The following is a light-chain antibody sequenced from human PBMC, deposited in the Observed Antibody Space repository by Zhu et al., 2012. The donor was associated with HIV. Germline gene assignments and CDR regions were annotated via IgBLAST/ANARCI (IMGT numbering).Light chain of an antibody. V-gene: IGKV3-20*01. Sequence: EIVLTQSPGTLSLSPGERATLSCRASQSVSSPDLAWYQQKPGHPPRLLIYGASNRAADIPYRFSGSGSGTDFTLTISRLEPEDFVVYYCQLYGTSPPLTFGGGTKVEMK. J-gene: IGKJ4*01. CDR3: QLYGTSPPLT. CDR1: QSVSSPD. CDR2: GAS.